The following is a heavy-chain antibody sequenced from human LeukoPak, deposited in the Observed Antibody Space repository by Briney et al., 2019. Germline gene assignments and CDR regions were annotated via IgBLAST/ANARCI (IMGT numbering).Heavy chain of an antibody. Sequence: SGGSLRLSCAASGFTVSSNYMSWVRQAPGKGLEWVSYIGSSGSTIYYADSVKGRFTISRDNAKNSLYLQMNSLRAEDTAVYYCARLLCSGGSCYSDYWGQGTLVTVSS. CDR1: GFTVSSNY. CDR3: ARLLCSGGSCYSDY. V-gene: IGHV3-11*04. J-gene: IGHJ4*02. D-gene: IGHD2-15*01. CDR2: IGSSGSTI.